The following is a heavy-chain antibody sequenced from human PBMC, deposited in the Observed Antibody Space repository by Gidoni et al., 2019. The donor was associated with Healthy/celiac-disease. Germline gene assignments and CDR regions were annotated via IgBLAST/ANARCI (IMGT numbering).Heavy chain of an antibody. CDR3: AKARVATIESDWFDP. Sequence: EGQLWESGGGLVQPWGSLRLPRAASGSTFSSYAMSWVRQAPGKGLEWVSAISGSGGSTYSADSVKGRFTISRDNSKNTLYLQMNSLRAEDTAVYYCAKARVATIESDWFDPWGQGTLVTVSS. CDR2: ISGSGGST. V-gene: IGHV3-23*01. J-gene: IGHJ5*02. CDR1: GSTFSSYA. D-gene: IGHD5-12*01.